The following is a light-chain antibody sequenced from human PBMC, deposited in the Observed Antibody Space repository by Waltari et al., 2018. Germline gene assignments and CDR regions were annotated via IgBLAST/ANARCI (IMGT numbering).Light chain of an antibody. Sequence: QSVLTQPPSVSAAPGQKVTISCSGSNSNVGSNDVSWYQQGPGTAPQLLIYDNDKRPSGSSYRFSGSKSGTAATLGITGLQTGDEADYYCASWDSSLSGVAFGGGTQVTVL. CDR2: DND. V-gene: IGLV1-51*01. J-gene: IGLJ3*02. CDR1: NSNVGSND. CDR3: ASWDSSLSGVA.